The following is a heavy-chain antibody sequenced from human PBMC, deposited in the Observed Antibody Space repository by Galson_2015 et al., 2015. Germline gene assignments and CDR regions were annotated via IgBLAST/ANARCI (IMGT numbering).Heavy chain of an antibody. CDR3: ARDRNGDYSFDY. Sequence: SLRLSCAASGFTFSSYAMHWVRQAPGKGLEWVAVISYDGSNKCYADSVKGRFTISRDNSKNTLYLQMNSLRAEDTAVYYCARDRNGDYSFDYWGQGTLVTVSS. V-gene: IGHV3-30-3*01. CDR2: ISYDGSNK. CDR1: GFTFSSYA. D-gene: IGHD4-17*01. J-gene: IGHJ4*02.